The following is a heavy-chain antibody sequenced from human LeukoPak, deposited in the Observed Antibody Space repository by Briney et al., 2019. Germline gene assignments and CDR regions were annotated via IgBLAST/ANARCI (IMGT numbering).Heavy chain of an antibody. CDR1: GGSISSYY. D-gene: IGHD2-8*01. J-gene: IGHJ6*03. CDR2: IYYSGST. Sequence: SETLSLTCTVSGGSISSYYWSWIRQPPGKGLEWIGYIYYSGSTNYNPSLKSRVTISVDTSKNQFSLKLSSVTAADTAVYYCARHKSDCTNGVCLYYYYYMDVWGKGTTVTVSS. V-gene: IGHV4-59*08. CDR3: ARHKSDCTNGVCLYYYYYMDV.